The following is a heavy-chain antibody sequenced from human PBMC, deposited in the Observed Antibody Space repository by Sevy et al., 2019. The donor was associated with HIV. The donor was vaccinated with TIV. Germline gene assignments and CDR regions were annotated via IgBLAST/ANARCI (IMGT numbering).Heavy chain of an antibody. J-gene: IGHJ4*02. Sequence: GGSLRLSCAVSGFTLSSHSIGWVRQAPGKGLEWVSYFVASNNVIYHADSVKGRFTISSDSAKNSLFLQMNSLRDEDTAVYYCARRGRDGPSRFFDYRGRGTLVTVSS. D-gene: IGHD3-10*01. CDR3: ARRGRDGPSRFFDY. CDR1: GFTLSSHS. CDR2: FVASNNVI. V-gene: IGHV3-48*02.